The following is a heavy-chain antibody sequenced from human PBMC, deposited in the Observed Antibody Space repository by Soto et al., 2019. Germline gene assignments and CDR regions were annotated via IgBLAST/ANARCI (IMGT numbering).Heavy chain of an antibody. Sequence: ASVKVSCKASGYTFIRYGITWVRQAPGQGLEWMGWISPYNDYTIYAQKLQGRVTMTTDTSTRTVYLDLRSLKSDDTAVYYCARGGYYEKTWGKLSNYSLDVWGQGTSVTV. CDR3: ARGGYYEKTWGKLSNYSLDV. CDR2: ISPYNDYT. D-gene: IGHD3-16*01. CDR1: GYTFIRYG. V-gene: IGHV1-18*01. J-gene: IGHJ6*02.